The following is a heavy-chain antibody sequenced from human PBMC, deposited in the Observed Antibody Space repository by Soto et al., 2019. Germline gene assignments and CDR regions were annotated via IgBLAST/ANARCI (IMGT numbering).Heavy chain of an antibody. D-gene: IGHD2-2*01. CDR1: GFTFSSYA. Sequence: GGSLRLSCAASGFTFSSYAMSWVRQAPGKGLEWVSAISGSGGSTYYADSVKGRFTISRDNSKNTLYLQMSSLRAEDTAVYYCAKRGSTSLITYYYYMNVWGKGTTVTVSS. CDR3: AKRGSTSLITYYYYMNV. J-gene: IGHJ6*03. CDR2: ISGSGGST. V-gene: IGHV3-23*01.